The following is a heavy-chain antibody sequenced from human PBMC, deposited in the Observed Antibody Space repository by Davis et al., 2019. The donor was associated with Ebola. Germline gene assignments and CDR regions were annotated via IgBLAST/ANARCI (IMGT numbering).Heavy chain of an antibody. D-gene: IGHD3-10*01. Sequence: GESLKISCAASGFTFSNSAMSWVRQAPGKGLEWVSVISSRSTTIYYADSVRGRFTISRDNSKNTLYLQMSSLRADDTAVYYCAKGTVQGSFDYWGQGTLVTVSS. CDR3: AKGTVQGSFDY. CDR2: ISSRSTTI. V-gene: IGHV3-23*01. CDR1: GFTFSNSA. J-gene: IGHJ4*02.